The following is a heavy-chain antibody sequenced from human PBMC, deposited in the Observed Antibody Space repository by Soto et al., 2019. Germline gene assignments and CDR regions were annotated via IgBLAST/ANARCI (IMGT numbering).Heavy chain of an antibody. V-gene: IGHV1-2*02. CDR1: GYTFTGYY. D-gene: IGHD2-21*01. CDR2: INPNSGGT. J-gene: IGHJ6*02. CDR3: ASGPGEELSGMDV. Sequence: ASVKVSCKASGYTFTGYYMHWVRQAPGQGLEWMGWINPNSGGTNYAQTFQGRVTMTRDTSISTAYMELSRLRSDDTAVYYCASGPGEELSGMDVWGQGTTVTVSS.